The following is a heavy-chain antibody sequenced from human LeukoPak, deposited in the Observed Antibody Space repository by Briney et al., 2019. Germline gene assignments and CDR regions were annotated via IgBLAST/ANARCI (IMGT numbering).Heavy chain of an antibody. Sequence: GGSLRLSCAASGFTFSSYAMSWVRQAPGKGLEWVSAISGSGGSTYYADSVKGRFTISRDNAKNSLYLQMNSLRAEDTAVYYCARDRPARGRYCSSTSCYSEEYFQHWGQGTLVTVSA. CDR1: GFTFSSYA. CDR2: ISGSGGST. J-gene: IGHJ1*01. D-gene: IGHD2-2*01. V-gene: IGHV3-23*01. CDR3: ARDRPARGRYCSSTSCYSEEYFQH.